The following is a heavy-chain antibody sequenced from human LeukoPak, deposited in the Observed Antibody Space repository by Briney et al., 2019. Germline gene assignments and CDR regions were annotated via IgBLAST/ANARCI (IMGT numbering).Heavy chain of an antibody. CDR3: SREVAGTPD. Sequence: PGGYLRLSCTASGFLFGDYVMSWFRQAPAKGPEWVGFIRSKAYGGTADYAASVKGRFTISRDDSKSIVYLQMNSLKTEDTAVYYCSREVAGTPDWGQGTLVTVSS. CDR2: IRSKAYGGTA. CDR1: GFLFGDYV. D-gene: IGHD6-19*01. J-gene: IGHJ4*02. V-gene: IGHV3-49*03.